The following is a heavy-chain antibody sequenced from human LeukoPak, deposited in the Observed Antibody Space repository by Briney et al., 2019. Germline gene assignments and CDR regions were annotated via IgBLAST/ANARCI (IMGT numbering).Heavy chain of an antibody. D-gene: IGHD6-13*01. Sequence: PGGSLRLSCAASGFTFSSYAMHWVRQAPGKGLGWVSVISYDGSNKYYADSVKGRFAISRDNSKNTLYLQMNSLRAEDTAVYYCAREEQQGYYYYYGMDVWGQGTTVTVSS. CDR3: AREEQQGYYYYYGMDV. J-gene: IGHJ6*02. CDR1: GFTFSSYA. V-gene: IGHV3-30*09. CDR2: ISYDGSNK.